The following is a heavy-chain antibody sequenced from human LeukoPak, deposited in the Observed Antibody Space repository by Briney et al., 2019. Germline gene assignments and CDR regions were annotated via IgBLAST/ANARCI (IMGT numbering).Heavy chain of an antibody. J-gene: IGHJ4*02. CDR2: IYYSGST. CDR1: GGSISSYY. D-gene: IGHD1-26*01. V-gene: IGHV4-59*12. CDR3: SRESGAFCPFGY. Sequence: SETLSLTCTVSGGSISSYYWSWIRQPPGKELEWIGYIYYSGSTYYNPSLKSRVTISVDTSKNQFSLNLSSVTAADTAIYYCSRESGAFCPFGYWGQGTLVIVPS.